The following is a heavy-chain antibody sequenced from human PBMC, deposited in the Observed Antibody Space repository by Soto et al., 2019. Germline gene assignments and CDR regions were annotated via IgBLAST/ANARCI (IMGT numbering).Heavy chain of an antibody. CDR1: GGSISSGGYS. CDR3: ARWVEVSLDYFDS. J-gene: IGHJ4*02. D-gene: IGHD2-15*01. CDR2: IYHSGST. Sequence: SETLSLTCTVSGGSISSGGYSWTWIRQPPGKGLEWIGYIYHSGSTYYNPSLKSRVTISVDTSMNQFSLNLLSMTAADTAVYYCARWVEVSLDYFDSWGQGIPVTAPQ. V-gene: IGHV4-30-2*05.